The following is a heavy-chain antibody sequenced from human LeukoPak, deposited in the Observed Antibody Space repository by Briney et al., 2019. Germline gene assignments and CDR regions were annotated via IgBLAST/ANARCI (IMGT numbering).Heavy chain of an antibody. J-gene: IGHJ4*02. Sequence: KSSETLSLTCTVSGGAISSYYWSWIRQPPGKGLEWIGSIYYSGSTNYNPSLKSRVTISVDTSKNQFSLRLSSVTAADTAVYYCARQGAYSYGPDYWGQGTLVTVSS. D-gene: IGHD5-18*01. V-gene: IGHV4-59*08. CDR2: IYYSGST. CDR3: ARQGAYSYGPDY. CDR1: GGAISSYY.